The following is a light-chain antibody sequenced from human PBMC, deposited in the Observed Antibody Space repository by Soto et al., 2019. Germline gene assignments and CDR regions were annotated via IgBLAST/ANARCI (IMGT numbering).Light chain of an antibody. CDR2: EGN. CDR3: CSYEGDSADVV. V-gene: IGLV2-23*01. CDR1: SSDVGSYKL. Sequence: QSALTQPASVSGSPGQSITISCTGTSSDVGSYKLVSWYQQHPDKAPKLIIYEGNKRPSGVSNRFSGSKSGDTASLTISGLQAEDEADYYCCSYEGDSADVVFGGGTKLTVL. J-gene: IGLJ2*01.